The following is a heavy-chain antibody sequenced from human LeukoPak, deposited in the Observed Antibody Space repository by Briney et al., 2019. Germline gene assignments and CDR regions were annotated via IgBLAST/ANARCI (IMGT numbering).Heavy chain of an antibody. Sequence: PGGSLRLSCAASGFTFSSYAMSWVRQAPEKGLEWVSAISGSGGSTYYADSVKGRFTISRDNSKNTLYLQMNSLRAEDTAVYYCAKRAPYYYDSSGYYYSFGYWGQGTLVTVSS. V-gene: IGHV3-23*01. D-gene: IGHD3-22*01. CDR1: GFTFSSYA. J-gene: IGHJ4*02. CDR3: AKRAPYYYDSSGYYYSFGY. CDR2: ISGSGGST.